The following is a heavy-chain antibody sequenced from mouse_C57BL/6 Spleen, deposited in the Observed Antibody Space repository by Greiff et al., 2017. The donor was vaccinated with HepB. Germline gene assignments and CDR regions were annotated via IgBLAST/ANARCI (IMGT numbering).Heavy chain of an antibody. CDR3: ARERLYSKGGMDY. CDR1: GYPFTSYW. CDR2: IYPGSGST. V-gene: IGHV1-55*01. D-gene: IGHD2-5*01. Sequence: QVQLQQPGAELVKPGASVKMSCKASGYPFTSYWITWVKQRPGQGLEWIGDIYPGSGSTNYNEKFKRKATLTVDTSSSTAYMQLSSLTSEDSAVYDCARERLYSKGGMDYWGQGTSVTVSS. J-gene: IGHJ4*01.